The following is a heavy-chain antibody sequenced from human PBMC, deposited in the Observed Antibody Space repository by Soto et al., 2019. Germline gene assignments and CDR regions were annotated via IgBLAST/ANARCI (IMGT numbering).Heavy chain of an antibody. CDR2: IIPIFGTA. CDR1: GGTFSSYA. J-gene: IGHJ1*01. D-gene: IGHD5-12*01. Sequence: QVQLVQSGAEVKKPGSSVKVSCKASGGTFSSYAISWVRQAPGQGLEWMGGIIPIFGTANYAQKFQGRVTITAEGYTSKAYMGLSSLKSEDTAVDFWAGDRSGDVATHWGQGTLVTVSS. CDR3: AGDRSGDVATH. V-gene: IGHV1-69*01.